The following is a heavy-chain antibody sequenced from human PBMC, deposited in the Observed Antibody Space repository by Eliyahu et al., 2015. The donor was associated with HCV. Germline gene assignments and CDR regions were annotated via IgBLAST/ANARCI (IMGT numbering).Heavy chain of an antibody. D-gene: IGHD3-9*01. Sequence: QLQLLQSGTEVKKPGASVRVSCKASDYSFTNFAIKWVRQAPGQGLEWLGWINTYNNWTNYAQKFQGRVILTTDPSTTTGYMELGSLRSDDTAVYYCARAASATYDILTGDWFDPWGQGTLVIVSS. CDR2: INTYNNWT. J-gene: IGHJ5*02. CDR3: ARAASATYDILTGDWFDP. V-gene: IGHV1-18*01. CDR1: DYSFTNFA.